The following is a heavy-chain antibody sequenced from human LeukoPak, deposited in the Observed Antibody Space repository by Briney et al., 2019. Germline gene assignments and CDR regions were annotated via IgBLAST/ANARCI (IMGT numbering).Heavy chain of an antibody. D-gene: IGHD3-10*01. J-gene: IGHJ3*02. Sequence: PSETLSLTCTVSGGSISSSSYYWGWIRQPPGKGLEWIGSIYYSGSTYYNPSLKSRVTISVDTSKNQFSLKLSSVTAADTAVYYCAREYRLYYYGSGRTIWGQGTMVTVSS. V-gene: IGHV4-39*07. CDR2: IYYSGST. CDR1: GGSISSSSYY. CDR3: AREYRLYYYGSGRTI.